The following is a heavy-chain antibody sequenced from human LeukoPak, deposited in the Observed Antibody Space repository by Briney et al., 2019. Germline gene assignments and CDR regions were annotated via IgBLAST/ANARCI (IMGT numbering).Heavy chain of an antibody. CDR1: GFTFSDYY. V-gene: IGHV3-11*04. D-gene: IGHD1-26*01. CDR3: ARDRSYYQTTRFDY. J-gene: IGHJ4*02. Sequence: AGGSLRLSCAASGFTFSDYYMSWIRQAPGKGLEWVSYISSSGSTIYYADSVKGRFTISRDNAKNSLNLQMNSLRAEDTAVYYCARDRSYYQTTRFDYWGQGTLVTVSS. CDR2: ISSSGSTI.